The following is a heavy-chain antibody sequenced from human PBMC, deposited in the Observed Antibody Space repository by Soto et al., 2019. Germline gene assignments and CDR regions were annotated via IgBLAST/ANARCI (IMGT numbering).Heavy chain of an antibody. CDR1: GYTFTSYD. J-gene: IGHJ6*02. Sequence: ASVKVSCKASGYTFTSYDINCVLQSTLQWLEWMGWMNPNSGNTGYAQKFQGRVTMTRNTSISTAYMELSSLRSEDTAVYYCARPYYDSSGYYYAYGMDVWGQGTTVTVSS. V-gene: IGHV1-8*01. CDR2: MNPNSGNT. CDR3: ARPYYDSSGYYYAYGMDV. D-gene: IGHD3-22*01.